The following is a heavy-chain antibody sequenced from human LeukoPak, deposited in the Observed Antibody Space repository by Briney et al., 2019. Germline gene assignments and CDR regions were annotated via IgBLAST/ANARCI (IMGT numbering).Heavy chain of an antibody. CDR2: ISAYNGNT. D-gene: IGHD6-13*01. Sequence: ASVKVSCKASGYTFTSYAISWVRQAPGQGLEWMGWISAYNGNTNYAQKVQGRVTMTTDTSTSTAYMELRSLRSDDTAVYYCARAVRGSSCSDYWGQGTLVTVSS. CDR1: GYTFTSYA. V-gene: IGHV1-18*01. CDR3: ARAVRGSSCSDY. J-gene: IGHJ4*02.